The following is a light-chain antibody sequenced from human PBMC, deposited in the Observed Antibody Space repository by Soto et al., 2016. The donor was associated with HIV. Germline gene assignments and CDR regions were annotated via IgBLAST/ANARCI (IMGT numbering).Light chain of an antibody. CDR1: NVGSKS. V-gene: IGLV3-21*03. CDR3: QVWDVSSDHVI. CDR2: DDS. Sequence: SYELTQSPSLSVAPRKTARITCGGNNVGSKSVHWYQQKPGQAPVLVVYDDSDRPSGIPERFSGSNSGNTATLTISRVEAGDEADYYCQVWDVSSDHVIFGGGTKLTV. J-gene: IGLJ2*01.